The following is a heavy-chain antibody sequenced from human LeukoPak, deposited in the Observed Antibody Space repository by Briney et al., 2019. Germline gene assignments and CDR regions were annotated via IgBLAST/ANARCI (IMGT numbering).Heavy chain of an antibody. CDR1: GYTFSSYG. CDR3: ARALEWELDAFDI. CDR2: ISTYNGDT. Sequence: GASVKVSCKASGYTFSSYGISWVRQAPGQGLEWMGWISTYNGDTHYAQKFQGRVTMTTDTSTSTAYMELRSLRSDDTAMYYCARALEWELDAFDIWGQGTMVTVSS. D-gene: IGHD1-26*01. J-gene: IGHJ3*02. V-gene: IGHV1-18*01.